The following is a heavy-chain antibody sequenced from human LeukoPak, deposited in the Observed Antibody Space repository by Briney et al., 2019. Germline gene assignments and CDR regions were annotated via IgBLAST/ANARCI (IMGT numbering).Heavy chain of an antibody. J-gene: IGHJ5*02. D-gene: IGHD1/OR15-1a*01. CDR1: GYTFGTHW. V-gene: IGHV1-46*01. CDR2: IKPSGDFR. CDR3: ARDFSGAWEQVTGWWLDP. Sequence: ASVKVSCMASGYTFGTHWMHWVRQAPGQGLEWMGLIKPSGDFRNYAQTFKGRVTMTTDISTRTAYMELRALRPDDTAVYYGARDFSGAWEQVTGWWLDPWGQGTLVIVSS.